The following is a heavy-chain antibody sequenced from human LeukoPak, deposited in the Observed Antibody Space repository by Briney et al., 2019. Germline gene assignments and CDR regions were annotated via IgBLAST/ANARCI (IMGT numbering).Heavy chain of an antibody. CDR2: ISYDGSNK. J-gene: IGHJ4*02. Sequence: GGSLRLSCAASGFTFSSYAMHWVRQAPGKGLEWVAVISYDGSNKYYADSVKGRFTISRDNSKNTLYLQMNSLRAEDTAVYYCARDPGYYGSSAYLRGDFDYWGQGTLVTVSS. V-gene: IGHV3-30-3*01. CDR1: GFTFSSYA. D-gene: IGHD3-10*01. CDR3: ARDPGYYGSSAYLRGDFDY.